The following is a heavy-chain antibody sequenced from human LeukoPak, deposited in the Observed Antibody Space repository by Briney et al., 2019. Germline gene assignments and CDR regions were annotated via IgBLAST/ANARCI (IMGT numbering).Heavy chain of an antibody. CDR3: TTGGYISGIPLY. CDR1: GFTYSNAW. CDR2: IKSKTHGATT. D-gene: IGHD3-10*01. J-gene: IGHJ4*02. Sequence: GGSLRLSCAASGFTYSNAWMTWVRQAPGKGLEWIGLIKSKTHGATTDYAAPAKGRFTISRDDSKNMVYLQMNSLKTEDTAVYYCTTGGYISGIPLYWGQGTLVTVSS. V-gene: IGHV3-15*01.